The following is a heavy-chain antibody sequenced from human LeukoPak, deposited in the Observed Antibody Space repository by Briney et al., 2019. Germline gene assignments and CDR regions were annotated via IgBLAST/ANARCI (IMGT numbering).Heavy chain of an antibody. V-gene: IGHV4-4*07. CDR1: GGSISSYY. J-gene: IGHJ6*03. CDR2: IYTSGST. Sequence: SSETLSLTCTVSGGSISSYYWSWIRQPAGKGLEWIGRIYTSGSTNYNPSLKSRVTMSVDTSKNQFSLKLSSVTAADTAVYYCARDYLGSPYYYYMDVWGKGTTVTISS. D-gene: IGHD2-2*03. CDR3: ARDYLGSPYYYYMDV.